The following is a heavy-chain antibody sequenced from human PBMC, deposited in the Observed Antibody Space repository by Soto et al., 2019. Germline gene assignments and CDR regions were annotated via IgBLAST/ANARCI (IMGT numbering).Heavy chain of an antibody. CDR2: IYYSGIS. D-gene: IGHD3-9*01. J-gene: IGHJ6*02. CDR1: GGSTSRGGFY. Sequence: SDTLSLTCTVSGGSTSRGGFYWSWIRQHPGKGLEWIGYIYYSGISYYNPSLKSRVSISLDTSRNQFSMTLNSVTAADTAVYYCARTGYTYGMDVWGQGATVTVSS. CDR3: ARTGYTYGMDV. V-gene: IGHV4-31*03.